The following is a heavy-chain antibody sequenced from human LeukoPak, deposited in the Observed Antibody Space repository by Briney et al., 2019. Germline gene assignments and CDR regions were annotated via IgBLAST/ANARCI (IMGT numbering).Heavy chain of an antibody. Sequence: GRSLRLSCAASGFTFDDYAMHWVRQAPGKGLEWVSGISWNSGSIGYADSVKGRFTISRDNAKNSLYLQMNSLRAEDTALYYCAKGVYYDSSGPLDYWGQGTQVTVSS. CDR1: GFTFDDYA. CDR3: AKGVYYDSSGPLDY. CDR2: ISWNSGSI. D-gene: IGHD3-22*01. J-gene: IGHJ4*02. V-gene: IGHV3-9*01.